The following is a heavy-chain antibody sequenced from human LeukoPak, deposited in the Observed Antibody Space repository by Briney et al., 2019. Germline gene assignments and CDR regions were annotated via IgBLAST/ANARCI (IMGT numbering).Heavy chain of an antibody. D-gene: IGHD3-10*01. CDR2: IYHSGST. CDR3: ARETNTYYYGSGSYSPYYYGMDV. CDR1: GGSISSSNW. Sequence: NPSETLSLTCAVSGGSISSSNWWSWVRQPPGKGLEWIGEIYHSGSTNYNPSLKGRVTISVDKSKNQFSLKLSSVTAADTAVYYCARETNTYYYGSGSYSPYYYGMDVWGQGTTVTVSS. V-gene: IGHV4-4*02. J-gene: IGHJ6*02.